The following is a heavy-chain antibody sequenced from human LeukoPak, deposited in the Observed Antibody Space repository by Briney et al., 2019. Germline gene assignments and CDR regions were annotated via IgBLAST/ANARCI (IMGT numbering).Heavy chain of an antibody. CDR3: AKDGGYSYGSKDY. V-gene: IGHV3-23*01. D-gene: IGHD5-18*01. CDR1: GFTFSSYA. J-gene: IGHJ4*02. CDR2: ISGGGGST. Sequence: PGGSLRLSCAASGFTFSSYAMSWARQAPGKGLEWVSAISGGGGSTYYADSVNGLFTISRDNSKNTLYRQMNRLRAEDTAVYYCAKDGGYSYGSKDYWGQGTLVTVSS.